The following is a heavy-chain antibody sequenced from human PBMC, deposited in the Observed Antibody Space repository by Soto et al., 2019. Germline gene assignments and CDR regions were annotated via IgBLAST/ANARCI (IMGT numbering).Heavy chain of an antibody. J-gene: IGHJ6*02. CDR3: AKGGGLMTTLYGMDV. CDR2: IYPGDSDT. D-gene: IGHD2-8*01. V-gene: IGHV5-51*01. Sequence: GESLKISCKGSGYSFTSYWIGWVRQMPGKGLEWMGIIYPGDSDTRYSPSFQGQVTISADKSISTAYLQWSSLKASDTAIYYCAKGGGLMTTLYGMDVWGQGTTVTVS. CDR1: GYSFTSYW.